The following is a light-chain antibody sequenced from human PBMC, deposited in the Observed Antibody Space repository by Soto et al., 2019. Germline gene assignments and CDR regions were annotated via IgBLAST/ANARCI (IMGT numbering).Light chain of an antibody. V-gene: IGLV1-40*01. J-gene: IGLJ2*01. CDR3: QSYDSSLSGHVV. CDR1: NSNLGSGFD. Sequence: QSVLTQPPSVSGAPGQRVTISCTGSNSNLGSGFDVQWYQQLPGTAPKLLIYYNDNGPSGVPDRFSGSKSGTSASLAITGLQADDEADYYCQSYDSSLSGHVVFGGGTKLTVL. CDR2: YND.